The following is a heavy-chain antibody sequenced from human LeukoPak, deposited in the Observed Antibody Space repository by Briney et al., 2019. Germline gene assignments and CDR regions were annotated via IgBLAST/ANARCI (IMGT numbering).Heavy chain of an antibody. CDR2: IYHSGST. CDR3: ARELDILTGYYSLSWFDP. J-gene: IGHJ5*02. CDR1: GGSISSSNW. V-gene: IGHV4-4*02. Sequence: SETLSLTCAVSGGSISSSNWWSWVRQPPGKGLEWIGEIYHSGSTNYNPSLKSRVTISVDKSKNQFSLKLSSVTAADTAVYYCARELDILTGYYSLSWFDPWGQGTLVTVSS. D-gene: IGHD3-9*01.